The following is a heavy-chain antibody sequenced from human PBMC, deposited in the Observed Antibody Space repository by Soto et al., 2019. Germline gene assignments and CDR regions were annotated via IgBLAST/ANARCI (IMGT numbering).Heavy chain of an antibody. V-gene: IGHV1-2*04. D-gene: IGHD3-22*01. CDR3: ARVRVIGYYYDSSGYHYDAFDI. CDR1: GYTFTGYY. Sequence: GASVKVSCKASGYTFTGYYMHWVRQAPGQGLEWMGWINPNSGGTNYAQKFQGWVTMTRDTSISTAYMELSRLRSDDTAVYYCARVRVIGYYYDSSGYHYDAFDIWGQGTMVTVSS. CDR2: INPNSGGT. J-gene: IGHJ3*02.